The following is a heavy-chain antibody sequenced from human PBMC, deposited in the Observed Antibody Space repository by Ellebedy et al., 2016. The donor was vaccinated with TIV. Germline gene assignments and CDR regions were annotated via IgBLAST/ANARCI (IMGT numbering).Heavy chain of an antibody. CDR3: ARDYQNGMDV. CDR1: GFTFSSYG. CDR2: INSGSGMI. Sequence: GESLKISCAASGFTFSSYGMHWVRQAPGKGLEWVAHINSGSGMILYADSVKGRFTISRDNAQNSLYLQMNSLRDEDTAVYYCARDYQNGMDVWGQGTTVTVSS. J-gene: IGHJ6*02. V-gene: IGHV3-48*02. D-gene: IGHD2-2*01.